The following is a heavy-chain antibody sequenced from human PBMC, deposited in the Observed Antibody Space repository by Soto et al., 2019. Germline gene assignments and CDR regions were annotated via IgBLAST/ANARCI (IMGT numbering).Heavy chain of an antibody. Sequence: GGSLRLSGAASGFTFSSYSMSWVRQAPGKGLEWVSAISGSGGSTYYADSVKGRFTISRDNSKNTLYLQMNSLRAEDTAVYYCAKVGDHNSYESSGYYFDYWGQGTLVTVSS. CDR3: AKVGDHNSYESSGYYFDY. CDR2: ISGSGGST. CDR1: GFTFSSYS. V-gene: IGHV3-23*01. J-gene: IGHJ4*02. D-gene: IGHD3-22*01.